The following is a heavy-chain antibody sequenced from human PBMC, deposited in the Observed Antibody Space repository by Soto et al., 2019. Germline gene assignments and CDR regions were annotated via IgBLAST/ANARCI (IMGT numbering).Heavy chain of an antibody. J-gene: IGHJ4*02. Sequence: GGSLRLSCAASGFNFNSYTINWVRQAPGKRLEWLSSISSSGYISSTVSVKGRFTISRDNAENSLYLQRNSLRAEDTAVYYCARAPINYDYVWGSYRPTYYFDYWGQGTLVTVS. CDR2: ISSSGYI. CDR3: ARAPINYDYVWGSYRPTYYFDY. CDR1: GFNFNSYT. D-gene: IGHD3-16*02. V-gene: IGHV3-21*04.